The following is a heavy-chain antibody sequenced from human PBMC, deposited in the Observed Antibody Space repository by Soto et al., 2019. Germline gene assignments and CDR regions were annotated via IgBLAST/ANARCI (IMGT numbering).Heavy chain of an antibody. D-gene: IGHD1-26*01. CDR1: GYTFTSYG. CDR3: ATAGGGAKPYYYYGMDV. CDR2: ISAYNGNT. J-gene: IGHJ6*02. Sequence: ASVKVSCKASGYTFTSYGISWVRQAPGQGLEWMGWISAYNGNTNYAQKLQGRVTMTTDTSTSTAYMELRSLRSDDTAVYYCATAGGGAKPYYYYGMDVWGQGTTVTVSS. V-gene: IGHV1-18*01.